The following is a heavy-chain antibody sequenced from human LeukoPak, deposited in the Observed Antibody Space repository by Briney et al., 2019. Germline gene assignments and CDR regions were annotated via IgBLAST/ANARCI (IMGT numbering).Heavy chain of an antibody. V-gene: IGHV3-64*01. CDR1: GFTFSSYV. CDR3: ARVSAGGDYFDY. CDR2: ISSNGGSA. J-gene: IGHJ4*02. Sequence: PGESLRLSCAASGFTFSSYVMHWVRQAPGKVLEYVSAISSNGGSAYYANSVKGRFTISRDNSKNTLFLQMGSLRADDMAVYYCARVSAGGDYFDYWGQETLVTVSS. D-gene: IGHD4-23*01.